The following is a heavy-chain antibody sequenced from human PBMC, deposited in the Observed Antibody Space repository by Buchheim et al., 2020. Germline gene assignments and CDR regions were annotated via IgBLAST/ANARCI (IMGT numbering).Heavy chain of an antibody. CDR3: ARELIVGATSLYIDY. V-gene: IGHV3-48*01. J-gene: IGHJ4*02. Sequence: EVQLVESGGGLVQPGGSLRLSCAASGFTFSSYSMNWVRQAPGKGLEWVSYISSSSSTIYYADPVKGRFTISRDNAKNSLYLQMNSLRAEDTAVYYCARELIVGATSLYIDYWGQGTL. D-gene: IGHD1-26*01. CDR2: ISSSSSTI. CDR1: GFTFSSYS.